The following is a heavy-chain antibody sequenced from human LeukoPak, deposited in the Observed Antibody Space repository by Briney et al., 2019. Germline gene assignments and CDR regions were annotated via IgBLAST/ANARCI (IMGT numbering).Heavy chain of an antibody. CDR1: GGSISSYH. CDR3: ARSVSWGLLVCGDAFDI. V-gene: IGHV4-59*08. Sequence: SETLSLTCTVSGGSISSYHWIWIRQPPGKGLEWIGYIHYSGSTNYNPSLKSRVTTSVDTSKKQFSLKLRSVTAADTAVYYCARSVSWGLLVCGDAFDIWGQGTMVTVSS. CDR2: IHYSGST. J-gene: IGHJ3*02. D-gene: IGHD2-21*01.